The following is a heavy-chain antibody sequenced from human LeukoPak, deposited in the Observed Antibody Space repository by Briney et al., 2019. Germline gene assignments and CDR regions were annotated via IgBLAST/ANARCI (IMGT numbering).Heavy chain of an antibody. CDR1: GGSISSYY. CDR2: IYYSGST. CDR3: ARTGIAAAEIDY. D-gene: IGHD6-13*01. J-gene: IGHJ4*02. V-gene: IGHV4-59*08. Sequence: SETLSLTCTVSGGSISSYYWSWIRQPPGKGLEWIGYIYYSGSTNYNPSLKSRVTISVDTSKNQFSLKLSSVTAADTAAYYCARTGIAAAEIDYWGQGTLVTVSS.